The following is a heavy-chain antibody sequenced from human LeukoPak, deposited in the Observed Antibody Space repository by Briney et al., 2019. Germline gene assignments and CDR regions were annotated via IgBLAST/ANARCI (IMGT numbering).Heavy chain of an antibody. CDR1: GFTFSSYW. Sequence: GGSLRLSCAASGFTFSSYWMQWVRQVPGKGLVWVSRINIDGSTTYYADSVKGRYTISRDNAKNTLSLQMNSLRAEDTAVYYCARKAIYGSAAFDIWGQGTMVTVSS. V-gene: IGHV3-74*01. D-gene: IGHD2-15*01. CDR2: INIDGSTT. CDR3: ARKAIYGSAAFDI. J-gene: IGHJ3*02.